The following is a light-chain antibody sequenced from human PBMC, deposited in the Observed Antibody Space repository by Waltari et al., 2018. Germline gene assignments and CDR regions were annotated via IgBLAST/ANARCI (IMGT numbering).Light chain of an antibody. V-gene: IGKV3-15*01. CDR1: QSVRSN. J-gene: IGKJ3*01. Sequence: EIVMTQSPATLSVSPGERATLSCRASQSVRSNLAWYQQNPVQAPRLLIYGASTRATGIAARFSGSGYGTEFTLTISSMQSEDFAVYYWQQYNNWPPREITFGPGTKVDIK. CDR2: GAS. CDR3: QQYNNWPPREIT.